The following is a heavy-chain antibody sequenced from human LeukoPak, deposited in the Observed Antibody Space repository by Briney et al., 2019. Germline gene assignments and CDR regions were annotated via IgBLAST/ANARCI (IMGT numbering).Heavy chain of an antibody. V-gene: IGHV3-74*01. J-gene: IGHJ4*02. CDR2: ITPDGSST. CDR1: GFSFSTYW. D-gene: IGHD3-16*01. Sequence: GGSLRLSCAASGFSFSTYWMHWVRQVPGKGPEWVSHITPDGSSTNYAGSVKGRFTMSRDNAKNTLYLQMNSLRAEDKAVYYCSSQISRGGNWGQGTLVTVSS. CDR3: SSQISRGGN.